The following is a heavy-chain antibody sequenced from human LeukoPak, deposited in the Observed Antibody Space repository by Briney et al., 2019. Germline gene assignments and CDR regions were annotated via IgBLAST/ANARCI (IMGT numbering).Heavy chain of an antibody. J-gene: IGHJ4*02. CDR2: ISGSGGST. D-gene: IGHD3-10*01. Sequence: PGGSLRLSCAASGFSFTSYGMHWVRQAPGKGLEWVSAISGSGGSTYYADSVKGRFTISRDNSKNTLYLQMNSLRAEDTAVYYCAKDSAIDYWGQGTLVTVSS. V-gene: IGHV3-23*01. CDR1: GFSFTSYG. CDR3: AKDSAIDY.